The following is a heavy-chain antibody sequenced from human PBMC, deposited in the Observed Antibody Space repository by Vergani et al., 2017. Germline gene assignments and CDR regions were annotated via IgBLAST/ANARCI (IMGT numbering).Heavy chain of an antibody. CDR1: GFTFSSYS. Sequence: EVQLLESGGGLVQPGGSLRLSCAASGFTFSSYSMNWVRQAPGKGLEWVSSISSSSSYIYYADSVKGRFTISRDNAKNTLYLQMNSLRAEDTAVYYCARDGEVLRYFDWSNYYGMDVWGQGTTVTVSS. CDR3: ARDGEVLRYFDWSNYYGMDV. J-gene: IGHJ6*02. CDR2: ISSSSSYI. V-gene: IGHV3-21*01. D-gene: IGHD3-9*01.